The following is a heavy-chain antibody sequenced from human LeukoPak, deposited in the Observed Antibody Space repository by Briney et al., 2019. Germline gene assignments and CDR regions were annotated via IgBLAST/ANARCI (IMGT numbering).Heavy chain of an antibody. CDR1: GFTFSSYG. CDR2: IWYDGSNK. V-gene: IGHV3-33*01. Sequence: GGSLRLSCAASGFTFSSYGMHWVRQAPGKGLEWVAVIWYDGSNKYYADSVKGRFTISRDNSKNTLYLQMNSLRAEDTAVYYCARDSQPSDYYGSGIGDYWGQGTLVTVSS. J-gene: IGHJ4*02. CDR3: ARDSQPSDYYGSGIGDY. D-gene: IGHD3-10*01.